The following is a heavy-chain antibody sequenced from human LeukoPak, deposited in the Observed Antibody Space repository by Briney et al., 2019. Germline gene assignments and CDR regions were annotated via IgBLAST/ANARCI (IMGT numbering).Heavy chain of an antibody. V-gene: IGHV1-3*01. CDR1: GYTFTSYG. CDR3: ARGTAVTGSIDY. D-gene: IGHD6-19*01. J-gene: IGHJ4*02. CDR2: INAGNGNT. Sequence: GASVNVSCKASGYTFTSYGIHWVRQAPGQRLEWMGWINAGNGNTQYSQKFQGRVNLTRDTAASTAYVDLTSLRSEDTAVYYCARGTAVTGSIDYWGQGTVVTVSS.